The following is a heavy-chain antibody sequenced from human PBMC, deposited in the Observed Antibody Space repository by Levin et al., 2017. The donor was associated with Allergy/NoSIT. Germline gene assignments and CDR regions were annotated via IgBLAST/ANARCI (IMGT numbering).Heavy chain of an antibody. CDR3: AREGDILTGYYRGAFGI. J-gene: IGHJ3*02. CDR2: IYYSGST. D-gene: IGHD3-9*01. CDR1: GGSISSYY. Sequence: SQTLSLTCTVSGGSISSYYWSWIRQPPGKGLEWIGYIYYSGSTNYNPSLKSRVTISVDTSKNQFSLKLSSVTAADTAVYYCAREGDILTGYYRGAFGIWGQGTMVTVSS. V-gene: IGHV4-59*01.